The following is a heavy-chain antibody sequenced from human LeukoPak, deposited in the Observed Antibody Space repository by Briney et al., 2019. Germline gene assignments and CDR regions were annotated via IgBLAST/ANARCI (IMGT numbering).Heavy chain of an antibody. V-gene: IGHV3-23*01. Sequence: GGSLRLSCAASGFTFSSSAMSWVRQAPGKGLEWVSSISGSGDSTYYADSVKGRFTISRDNSKNTLYLQMNSLRAEDTAVYYCARSSGWYHRGPDYYYYYMDVWGKGTTVTVS. CDR2: ISGSGDST. CDR3: ARSSGWYHRGPDYYYYYMDV. J-gene: IGHJ6*03. CDR1: GFTFSSSA. D-gene: IGHD6-19*01.